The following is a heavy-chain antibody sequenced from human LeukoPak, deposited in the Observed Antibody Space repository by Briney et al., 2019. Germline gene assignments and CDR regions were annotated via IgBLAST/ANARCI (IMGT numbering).Heavy chain of an antibody. J-gene: IGHJ4*02. D-gene: IGHD3-16*01. V-gene: IGHV4-38-2*02. CDR2: IYHSGST. Sequence: SETLSLTCTVSGYSISSGHYWGWIRQPPGKGLEWIGSIYHSGSTYYNPSLKSRVTISVDTSKNQFSLKLSSVTAADTAVYYCARVSGGLINYWGQGTLVTVSS. CDR1: GYSISSGHY. CDR3: ARVSGGLINY.